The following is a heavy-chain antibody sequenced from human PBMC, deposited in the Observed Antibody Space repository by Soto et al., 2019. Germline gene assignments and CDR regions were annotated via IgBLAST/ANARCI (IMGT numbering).Heavy chain of an antibody. Sequence: EVQLVESGGGLVQPGGSLRLSCVASGFTVSNNYMIWFRLPPGKGLEWVSLIYSGGTTYYADSVKGRFTISRDNSKNTLYLQMNSLRVEDTAVYYCARNGWGMATVGMWGPGTLVTVSS. V-gene: IGHV3-53*01. D-gene: IGHD4-4*01. CDR2: IYSGGTT. CDR1: GFTVSNNY. J-gene: IGHJ4*02. CDR3: ARNGWGMATVGM.